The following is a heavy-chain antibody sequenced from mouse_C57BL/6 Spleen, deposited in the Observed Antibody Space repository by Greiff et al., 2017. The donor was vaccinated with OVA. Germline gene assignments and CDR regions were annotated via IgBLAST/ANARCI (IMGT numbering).Heavy chain of an antibody. Sequence: EVHLVESGGGLVKPGGSLKLSCAASGFTFSSYTMSWVRQTPEKRLEWVANISGGGGNTYYPDSVKGRFPISRDNAKNTLYLQMSSLRSEDTALDYCARHEGGWDWYFDVWSTGTTVTVSS. J-gene: IGHJ1*03. CDR1: GFTFSSYT. CDR3: ARHEGGWDWYFDV. D-gene: IGHD2-3*01. CDR2: ISGGGGNT. V-gene: IGHV5-9*01.